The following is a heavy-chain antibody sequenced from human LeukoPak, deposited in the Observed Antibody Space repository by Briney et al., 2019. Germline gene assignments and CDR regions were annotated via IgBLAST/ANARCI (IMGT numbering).Heavy chain of an antibody. CDR2: ISSSGDNT. CDR1: GFTFSNYA. CDR3: ARRGWLINFDY. D-gene: IGHD5-12*01. Sequence: GGSLRLPCAASGFTFSNYAMSWVRQAPGKGLEWVSTISSSGDNTHYADSVKGRFTISRDNSKNTLYLQMNTLRAEDTAIFYCARRGWLINFDYWGQATLVTVSS. J-gene: IGHJ4*02. V-gene: IGHV3-23*01.